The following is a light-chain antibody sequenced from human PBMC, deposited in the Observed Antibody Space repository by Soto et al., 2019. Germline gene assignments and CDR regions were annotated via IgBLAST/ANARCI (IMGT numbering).Light chain of an antibody. J-gene: IGKJ5*01. CDR2: DSS. V-gene: IGKV3-11*01. CDR1: QIVSSY. Sequence: IVMTQSPATLSLSPGERATLSCRASQIVSSYLAWYQQKPGQAPRLLIYDSSNRATGIPAMFSCSGSGTEFTVTISSIEPEDSAGYYCQQRSTWPCITCRQGTRLQIK. CDR3: QQRSTWPCIT.